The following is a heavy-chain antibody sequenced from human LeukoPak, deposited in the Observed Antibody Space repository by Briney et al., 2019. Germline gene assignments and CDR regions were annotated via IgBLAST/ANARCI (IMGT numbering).Heavy chain of an antibody. CDR2: ITPIFGTA. Sequence: SVNVSCTPSGGTFTTYAISWVRQAPGQGLEWMGRITPIFGTANYAQKFQGRVTITADKSTNTAYMELSSLRSEDTAVYYCARDGAGGYCSSTRCYVFDPWGQGTLVTVSS. CDR1: GGTFTTYA. J-gene: IGHJ5*02. D-gene: IGHD2-2*01. CDR3: ARDGAGGYCSSTRCYVFDP. V-gene: IGHV1-69*06.